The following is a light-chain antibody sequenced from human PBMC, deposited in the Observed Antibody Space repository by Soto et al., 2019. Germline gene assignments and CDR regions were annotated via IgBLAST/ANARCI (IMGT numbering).Light chain of an antibody. CDR3: QHGYVAPYN. CDR2: GTS. CDR1: HSINSH. J-gene: IGKJ2*01. V-gene: IGKV1-39*01. Sequence: DIQLTQSPSSLSASEGDTVTITCRASHSINSHLNWYQQKSGEAPKFLIYGTSDLHTGVPSRFSGSGSGTDFTLTISSLQPEDFATYYCQHGYVAPYNFGQGTKV.